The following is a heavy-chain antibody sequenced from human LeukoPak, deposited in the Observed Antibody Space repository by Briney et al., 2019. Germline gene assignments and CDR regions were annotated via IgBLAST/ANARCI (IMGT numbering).Heavy chain of an antibody. CDR3: ARVHRDMATIVGLWDY. J-gene: IGHJ4*02. CDR2: INNSGDDK. D-gene: IGHD5-24*01. Sequence: GGSLRLSCAASGYTFSCCSMNWVRQAPGKGLEWLSSINNSGDDKYHADSVQGRFTISRDNAKNTLYLQMNSLRVEDTAVYYCARVHRDMATIVGLWDYWGQGTLVTVSS. V-gene: IGHV3-21*01. CDR1: GYTFSCCS.